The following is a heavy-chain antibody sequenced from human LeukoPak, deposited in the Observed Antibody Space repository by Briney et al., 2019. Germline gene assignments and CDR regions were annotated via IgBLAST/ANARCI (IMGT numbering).Heavy chain of an antibody. CDR2: INHSGST. CDR3: ARDHTPRITIFGVVKNGMDV. CDR1: GGSFSGYY. V-gene: IGHV4-34*01. J-gene: IGHJ6*02. Sequence: TSETLSLTCAVYGGSFSGYYWSWIRQPPGKGLEWIGEINHSGSTNYNPSLKSRVTISVDTSKNQFSLKLSSVTAADTAVYYCARDHTPRITIFGVVKNGMDVWGQGTTVTVSS. D-gene: IGHD3-3*01.